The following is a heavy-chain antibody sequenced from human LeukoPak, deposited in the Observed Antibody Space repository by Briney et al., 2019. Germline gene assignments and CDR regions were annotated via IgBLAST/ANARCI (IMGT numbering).Heavy chain of an antibody. J-gene: IGHJ4*02. CDR1: GFTFSSYG. V-gene: IGHV3-30*19. CDR3: TRDAVAYSSVYGAGKYFDD. D-gene: IGHD5/OR15-5a*01. Sequence: GGSLRLSCAASGFTFSSYGMHWVRQAPGKGLEWLTFMSYNGRNDFYADSVKGRFTVPRDNSKSALYLQMNSLRPEDTAVYYCTRDAVAYSSVYGAGKYFDDWGQGTLVTVSS. CDR2: MSYNGRND.